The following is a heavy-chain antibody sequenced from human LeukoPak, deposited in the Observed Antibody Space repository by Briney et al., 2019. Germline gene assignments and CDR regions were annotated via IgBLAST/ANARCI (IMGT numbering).Heavy chain of an antibody. CDR2: ISGSGGST. Sequence: GGSLRLFCAASGFIFSSYAMSWVRQAPGKGLEWVSTISGSGGSTYYADSVKGRFTISRDNSKNTVYLQMNSLRAEDTAVYYCARYFNSNGYSSLRGDYWGQGTLVIVSS. V-gene: IGHV3-23*01. D-gene: IGHD3-22*01. J-gene: IGHJ4*02. CDR1: GFIFSSYA. CDR3: ARYFNSNGYSSLRGDY.